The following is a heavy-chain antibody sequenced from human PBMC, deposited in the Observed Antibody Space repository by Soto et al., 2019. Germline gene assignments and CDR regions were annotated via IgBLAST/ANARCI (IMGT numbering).Heavy chain of an antibody. J-gene: IGHJ3*02. CDR2: IYYSGST. Sequence: SETLSLTCTVSGGSISSSSYYWGWIRQPPGKGLEWIGSIYYSGSTYYNPSLKSRVTISVDTSKNQFSLKLSSVTAADTAVYYCASIGYDSSMTAFDIWGQGTMVTVAS. V-gene: IGHV4-39*01. D-gene: IGHD3-22*01. CDR1: GGSISSSSYY. CDR3: ASIGYDSSMTAFDI.